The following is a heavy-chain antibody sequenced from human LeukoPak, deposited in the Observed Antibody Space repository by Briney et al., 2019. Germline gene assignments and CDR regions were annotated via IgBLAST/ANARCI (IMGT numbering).Heavy chain of an antibody. CDR2: VYYSGVT. V-gene: IGHV4-59*08. Sequence: PSGTLSLTCTVSGGSTGSDYWSWIRQPPGKGLEWIAYVYYSGVTSYNPSLKSRVAISIDTSKNQFSLNLSSVTAADTAVYYCARLSLHCSGGSCYRGAFDSWGQGTLVTVSS. J-gene: IGHJ4*02. D-gene: IGHD2-15*01. CDR1: GGSTGSDY. CDR3: ARLSLHCSGGSCYRGAFDS.